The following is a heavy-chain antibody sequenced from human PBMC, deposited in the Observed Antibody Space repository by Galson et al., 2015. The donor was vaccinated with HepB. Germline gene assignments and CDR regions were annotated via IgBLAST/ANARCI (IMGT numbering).Heavy chain of an antibody. CDR1: GYTFASYA. V-gene: IGHV1-3*01. CDR2: INAGNGNR. D-gene: IGHD4-17*01. J-gene: IGHJ4*02. CDR3: ARDRVPVTTGFDY. Sequence: SVKVSCKASGYTFASYAMQWVRQAPGQRLEWMGWINAGNGNRKYSQKFQGRVTITRDTSASTAYMELSSLRSEDTAVYYCARDRVPVTTGFDYWGQGTLVTVSS.